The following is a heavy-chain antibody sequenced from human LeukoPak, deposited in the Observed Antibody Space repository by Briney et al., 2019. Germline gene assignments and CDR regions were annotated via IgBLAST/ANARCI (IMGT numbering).Heavy chain of an antibody. V-gene: IGHV3-30*04. CDR3: ACDY. CDR2: VSYDGRIT. Sequence: GGSLRLSCAASGFNLSDYAMHWVRQAPSKGLDWVAVVSYDGRITYYADSVEGRFTISRDNSKSTLYLQMNNLRSDDTAIYYCACDYWGQGTLVTVSS. CDR1: GFNLSDYA. J-gene: IGHJ4*02.